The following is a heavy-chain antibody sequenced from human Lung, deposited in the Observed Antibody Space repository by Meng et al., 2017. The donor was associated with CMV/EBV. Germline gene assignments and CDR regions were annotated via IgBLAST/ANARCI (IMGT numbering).Heavy chain of an antibody. D-gene: IGHD3-22*01. CDR3: ARHVSSYYVYYFDY. V-gene: IGHV4-39*01. Sequence: AGGSIGRRSDYWGCIRQLPEKGLEWIGSIYYSGSTYYNPSLKSRVTISVDTSKNQFSLKLSSVTAADTAVYYCARHVSSYYVYYFDYWGQGTLVTVSS. J-gene: IGHJ4*02. CDR2: IYYSGST. CDR1: GGSIGRRSDY.